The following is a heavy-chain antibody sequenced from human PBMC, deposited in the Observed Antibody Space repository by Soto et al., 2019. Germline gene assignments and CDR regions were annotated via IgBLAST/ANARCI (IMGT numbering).Heavy chain of an antibody. CDR1: GFSLSTSGVG. CDR3: AHSVSAAACDY. J-gene: IGHJ4*02. D-gene: IGHD6-13*01. CDR2: IYWDDDK. V-gene: IGHV2-5*02. Sequence: QITLKESGPPLVKPTQTLTLTCTFSGFSLSTSGVGVGWIRQPPGKALEWLALIYWDDDKRYSPSLKSRLTIPKXTSKNQVVLTMTNMDPVDTATYYCAHSVSAAACDYWGQGTLVTVSS.